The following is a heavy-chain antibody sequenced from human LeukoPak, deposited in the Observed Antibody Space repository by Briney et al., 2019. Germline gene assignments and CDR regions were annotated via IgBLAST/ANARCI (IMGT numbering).Heavy chain of an antibody. J-gene: IGHJ4*02. V-gene: IGHV3-7*03. CDR1: GFTFSSYW. CDR2: IKQDGSEK. D-gene: IGHD3-22*01. CDR3: AKDGTYYYDSSGYWGYFDY. Sequence: PGGSLRLSCAASGFTFSSYWMSWVRQAPGKGLEWVANIKQDGSEKYYVDSVKGRFTISRDNAKNSLYLQMNSLRAEDTALYYCAKDGTYYYDSSGYWGYFDYWGQGTLVTVSS.